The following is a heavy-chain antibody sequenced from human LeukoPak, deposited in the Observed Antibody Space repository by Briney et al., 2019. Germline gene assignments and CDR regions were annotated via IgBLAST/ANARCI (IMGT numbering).Heavy chain of an antibody. CDR3: ARRPGRAYYYYGMDV. CDR1: GFTFSTYW. Sequence: GGSLRLSCAASGFTFSTYWMHWVRQAPGKGLEWVSVIYSGGSTYYADSVKGRFTISRDNSKNTLYLQMNSLRAEDTAVYYCARRPGRAYYYYGMDVWGQGTTVTVSS. V-gene: IGHV3-53*01. CDR2: IYSGGST. J-gene: IGHJ6*02. D-gene: IGHD1-26*01.